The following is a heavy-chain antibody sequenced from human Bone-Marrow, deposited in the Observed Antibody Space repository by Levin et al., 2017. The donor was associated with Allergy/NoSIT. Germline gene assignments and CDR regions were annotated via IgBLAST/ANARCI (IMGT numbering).Heavy chain of an antibody. CDR1: GLSLSTTGVG. D-gene: IGHD3-10*01. V-gene: IGHV2-5*02. Sequence: ESGPTLVKPTQTLTLTCTVSGLSLSTTGVGVGWIRQPPGKALEWLAIIYWVDDKRFSPSLTSRVTITRDTSKNQVVITLTNLDPVDTATYYCAHRDGRVWFGGAFDIWGQGTKVIVSS. CDR3: AHRDGRVWFGGAFDI. J-gene: IGHJ3*02. CDR2: IYWVDDK.